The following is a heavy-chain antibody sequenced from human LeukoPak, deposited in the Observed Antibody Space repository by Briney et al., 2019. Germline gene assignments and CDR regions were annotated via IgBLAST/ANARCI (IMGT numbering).Heavy chain of an antibody. Sequence: GRSLRLSCAASGFHFSTYGMHWVRQAPGKGLEWVAAVWYDGSNKYYADSVKGRFTISRDNSKNTLYLQMNSLRADDTAVYYCARIPWVGELLGGDYWGQGTLVTVSS. J-gene: IGHJ4*02. CDR1: GFHFSTYG. D-gene: IGHD3-10*01. CDR2: VWYDGSNK. CDR3: ARIPWVGELLGGDY. V-gene: IGHV3-33*01.